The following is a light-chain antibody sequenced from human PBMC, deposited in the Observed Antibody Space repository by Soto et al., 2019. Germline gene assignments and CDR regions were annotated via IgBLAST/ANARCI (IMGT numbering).Light chain of an antibody. CDR1: QTVRGL. J-gene: IGKJ4*01. V-gene: IGKV3-11*01. CDR2: DAS. CDR3: QQRSAWPLT. Sequence: EIVLTQSPATLSLSPGERATLSCRASQTVRGLLDWYQQKPGQAPRVLIHDASNRATGIPARFSGSGSGTDFTLTISSLEPEDFAVYYCQQRSAWPLTFGGGTKVEIK.